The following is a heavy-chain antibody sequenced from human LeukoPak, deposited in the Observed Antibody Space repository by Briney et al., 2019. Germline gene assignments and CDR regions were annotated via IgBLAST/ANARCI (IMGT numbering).Heavy chain of an antibody. V-gene: IGHV1-2*02. Sequence: ASVKVSCKASGYTFTGYYMHWVRQAPGQGLEWMGWINPNSGGTNYAQKFQGRVTMTRDTSISTAYMELSRLRSDDTAVYYCARDTRTYCGGDCYPDYWGQGTLVTVPS. J-gene: IGHJ4*02. CDR1: GYTFTGYY. D-gene: IGHD2-21*02. CDR2: INPNSGGT. CDR3: ARDTRTYCGGDCYPDY.